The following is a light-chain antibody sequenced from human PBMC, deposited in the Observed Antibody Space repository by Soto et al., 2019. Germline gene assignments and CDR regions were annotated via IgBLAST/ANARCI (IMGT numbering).Light chain of an antibody. CDR2: DVT. J-gene: IGLJ1*01. V-gene: IGLV2-11*01. CDR1: SSDVGGYNY. CDR3: NSYAGSNTLYV. Sequence: QSALTQPPSVSGSPGQSVAISCAGTSSDVGGYNYVSWYQQHPGKAPKLMIYDVTKRPSGVPDRFSGSKSGNTASLTISGLQAEDEADYYCNSYAGSNTLYVFGTGTKVTVL.